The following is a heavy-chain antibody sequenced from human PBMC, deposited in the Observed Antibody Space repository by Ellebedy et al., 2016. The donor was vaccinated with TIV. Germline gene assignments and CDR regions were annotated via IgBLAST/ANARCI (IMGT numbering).Heavy chain of an antibody. V-gene: IGHV3-23*01. Sequence: GESLKISCGGSGFTFSSYAMSWVRQAPGKGLEWVSTLSPSGGSTYYADSVKGRFTVSRDNSKNTVYLQMTSLRAEETAVYYCAKDRFSRGSLWFGELVRWGQGTLFTFSS. CDR2: LSPSGGST. CDR1: GFTFSSYA. CDR3: AKDRFSRGSLWFGELVR. J-gene: IGHJ4*02. D-gene: IGHD3-10*01.